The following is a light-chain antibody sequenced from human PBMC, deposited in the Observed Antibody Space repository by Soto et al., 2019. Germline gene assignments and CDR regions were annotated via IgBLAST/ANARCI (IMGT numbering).Light chain of an antibody. V-gene: IGKV1-5*01. CDR3: QQYNSYSPT. CDR1: QSISSW. Sequence: DIQMTQSPSTLSASVGDRVTITCRASQSISSWLAWYQQKPGKAPKLLIYDASSLESGVPSRFSGSGSGTEFTLTISSLQPYDFATYYCQQYNSYSPTFGGGTKVEIK. J-gene: IGKJ4*01. CDR2: DAS.